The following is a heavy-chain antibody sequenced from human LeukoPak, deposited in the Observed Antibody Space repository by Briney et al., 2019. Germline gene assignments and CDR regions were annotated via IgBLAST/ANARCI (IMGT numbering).Heavy chain of an antibody. CDR1: GGSFSSYY. J-gene: IGHJ3*02. CDR2: IYTSGST. CDR3: ARVPIYYYDSSGYLDAFDI. V-gene: IGHV4-4*07. D-gene: IGHD3-22*01. Sequence: SETLSLTCTVSGGSFSSYYWSWIRQPAGKGLEWIGRIYTSGSTNYNPSLKSRVTMSVDTSKNQFSLKLSSVTAADTAVYYCARVPIYYYDSSGYLDAFDIWGQGTMVTVSS.